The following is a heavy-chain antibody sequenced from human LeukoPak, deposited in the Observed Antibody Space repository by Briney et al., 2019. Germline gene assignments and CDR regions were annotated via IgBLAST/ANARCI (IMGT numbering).Heavy chain of an antibody. D-gene: IGHD2/OR15-2a*01. J-gene: IGHJ4*02. V-gene: IGHV4-59*01. CDR2: IYYSGST. CDR3: ARAPFEGDFDY. CDR1: GDSISSYY. Sequence: SETLSLTCTVSGDSISSYYWSWVRQPPGKGLEWIGYIYYSGSTNYNPSLKSRVTISVDTSKNQFSLKLSSATAADTAVYYCARAPFEGDFDYWGQGTLVTVSS.